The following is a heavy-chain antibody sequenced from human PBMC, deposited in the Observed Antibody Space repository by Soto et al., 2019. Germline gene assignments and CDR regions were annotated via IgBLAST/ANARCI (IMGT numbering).Heavy chain of an antibody. CDR1: GYTFTSYG. D-gene: IGHD3-10*01. CDR3: ARDTYFYYGSGSYSRYYGMDV. V-gene: IGHV1-18*01. CDR2: ISAYNGNT. J-gene: IGHJ6*02. Sequence: ASVKVSCKASGYTFTSYGISWVRQAPGQGLEWMGWISAYNGNTNYAQKLQGRVTMTTDTSTSTAYMELRSLRSDDTAVYYCARDTYFYYGSGSYSRYYGMDVWGQGTTVTVSS.